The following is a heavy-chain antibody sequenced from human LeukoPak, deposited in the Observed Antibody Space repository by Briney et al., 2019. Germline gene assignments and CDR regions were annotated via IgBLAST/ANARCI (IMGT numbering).Heavy chain of an antibody. D-gene: IGHD2-2*01. Sequence: PGGSLRLSCAASGFTFSNYGMHWVRQAPGKGLEWVAVISYDGSNKYYAESVKGRFTISRDNSKNTLYLQMNSLRGEDTAVYYCAKGGSPSCYSSSGYWGQGTLVTVSS. CDR3: AKGGSPSCYSSSGY. CDR2: ISYDGSNK. J-gene: IGHJ4*02. CDR1: GFTFSNYG. V-gene: IGHV3-30*18.